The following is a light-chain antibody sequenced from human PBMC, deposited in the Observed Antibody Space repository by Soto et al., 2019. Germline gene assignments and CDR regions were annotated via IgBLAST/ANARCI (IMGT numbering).Light chain of an antibody. CDR2: EVS. CDR1: SREIGGYNY. CDR3: SSYAGSIYV. J-gene: IGLJ1*01. Sequence: QSVLTQPPSASGSPGQSVTISCTGTSREIGGYNYVSWYQQHPGKAPKLMIYEVSKRPSGVPDRFSGSKSGNTASLSVSGLQAEDEADYYCSSYAGSIYVFGTGTKVTVL. V-gene: IGLV2-8*01.